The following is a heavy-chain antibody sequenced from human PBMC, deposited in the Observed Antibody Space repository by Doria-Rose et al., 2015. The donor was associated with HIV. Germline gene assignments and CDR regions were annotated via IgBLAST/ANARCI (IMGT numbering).Heavy chain of an antibody. V-gene: IGHV2-26*01. D-gene: IGHD6-13*01. Sequence: QVTLKESGPVLVKPTETLTLTCTVSGVSLSSPGMGVSWIRQPPGKALEWLASIFSDDERSYKTSLKSRLTISRGTYKGQVVLTMTDMDPVDTATYYCARIKSSRWYHKYYFDFWGQGTLVIVSA. CDR2: IFSDDER. J-gene: IGHJ4*02. CDR3: ARIKSSRWYHKYYFDF. CDR1: GVSLSSPGMG.